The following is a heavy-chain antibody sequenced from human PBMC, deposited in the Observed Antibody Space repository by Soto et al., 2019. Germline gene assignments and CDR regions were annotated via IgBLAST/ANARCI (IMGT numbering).Heavy chain of an antibody. CDR3: VMARVVADTHNWLDP. Sequence: SGPTLVNPTQTLTLTCTFSEFSLSTSGVGVGWIRQPPGRALEWLALIYWDDDERYSPSLKSRLTITKDTSKNQVLLTMTNMDPVDTATYYCVMARVVADTHNWLDPWGQGTLVTVSS. J-gene: IGHJ5*02. V-gene: IGHV2-5*02. D-gene: IGHD2-15*01. CDR1: EFSLSTSGVG. CDR2: IYWDDDE.